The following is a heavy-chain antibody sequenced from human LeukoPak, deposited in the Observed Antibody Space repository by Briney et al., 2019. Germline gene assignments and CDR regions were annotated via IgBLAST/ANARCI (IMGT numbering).Heavy chain of an antibody. Sequence: ASVKVSCKASGYTFSSYGIPWVRQAPGQGPEWVGWISASNGETDFVQKFRGRVTMTTDTSKSTVYMELRSLRYDDTAVYYCARDLGYCSGGRCYRNWLDPWGQGTLVTVSS. V-gene: IGHV1-18*04. CDR3: ARDLGYCSGGRCYRNWLDP. CDR2: ISASNGET. D-gene: IGHD2-15*01. CDR1: GYTFSSYG. J-gene: IGHJ5*02.